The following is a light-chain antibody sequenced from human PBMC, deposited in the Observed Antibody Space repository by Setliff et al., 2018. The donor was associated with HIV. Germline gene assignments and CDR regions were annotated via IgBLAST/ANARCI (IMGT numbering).Light chain of an antibody. V-gene: IGLV2-14*03. CDR1: SSDVGTYNF. Sequence: QSALTQPASVSGSPGQSITISCTGTSSDVGTYNFVSWYQQHPGKAPKLMIYDVSNRPSGVSNRFSGSKSGNTASLTISGLQAEDEADYYCSSYTSSTPLYVFGTGTKVT. CDR3: SSYTSSTPLYV. CDR2: DVS. J-gene: IGLJ1*01.